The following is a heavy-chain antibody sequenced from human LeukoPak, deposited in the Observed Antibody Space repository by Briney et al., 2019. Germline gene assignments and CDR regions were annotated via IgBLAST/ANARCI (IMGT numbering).Heavy chain of an antibody. CDR1: GGSISSSSYY. CDR3: ARQIIRSFDY. J-gene: IGHJ4*02. D-gene: IGHD3-10*01. CDR2: IYYSGST. V-gene: IGHV4-39*01. Sequence: PSETLSLTCTVSGGSISSSSYYWGWIRQPPGKGLEWIGSIYYSGSTYYNPSLKSRVTIPVDTSKNQFSLKLSSVTAADTAVYYCARQIIRSFDYWGQGTLVTVSS.